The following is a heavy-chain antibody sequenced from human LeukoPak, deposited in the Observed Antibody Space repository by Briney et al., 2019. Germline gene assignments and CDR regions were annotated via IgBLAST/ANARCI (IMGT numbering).Heavy chain of an antibody. J-gene: IGHJ4*02. CDR2: IKSKTDDGTT. CDR1: GFTFGNAW. Sequence: GSLRLSCAASGFTFGNAWMNWVRQAPGKGLEWVGRIKSKTDDGTTDYAAPVKGRFTISRDDSKNTLYLQMNSLKTEDTAVYYCTTGRGYSGYDPIDYWGQGTLVTVSS. V-gene: IGHV3-15*07. D-gene: IGHD5-12*01. CDR3: TTGRGYSGYDPIDY.